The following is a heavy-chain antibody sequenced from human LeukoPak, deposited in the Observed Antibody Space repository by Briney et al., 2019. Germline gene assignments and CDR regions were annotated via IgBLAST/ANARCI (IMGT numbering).Heavy chain of an antibody. J-gene: IGHJ4*02. D-gene: IGHD3-3*01. CDR2: ISFHGSDK. V-gene: IGHV3-30*04. CDR3: ATSGPYYDFWSGYFDY. CDR1: GFTFGTYA. Sequence: GGSLRLSCAASGFTFGTYAMHWVRQAPGKGLEWVAVISFHGSDKYYADSVKGRFTISRDNSKNTLYLQMNSLRAEDTAVYYCATSGPYYDFWSGYFDYWGQGTPVTVSS.